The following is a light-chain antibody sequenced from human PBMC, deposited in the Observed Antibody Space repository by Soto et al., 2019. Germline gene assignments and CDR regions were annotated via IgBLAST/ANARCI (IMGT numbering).Light chain of an antibody. CDR3: QLYKGWPPLT. J-gene: IGKJ4*01. CDR1: QNININ. CDR2: GAS. Sequence: EIVMTQSPLTLSVSPGERATLSCRASQNININLAWYQQRPGQAPRVLIYGASSRASGIPDRFSGSGSGTDFALSIYRREPDDLAFYYCQLYKGWPPLTFGGGTRVEIK. V-gene: IGKV3D-15*01.